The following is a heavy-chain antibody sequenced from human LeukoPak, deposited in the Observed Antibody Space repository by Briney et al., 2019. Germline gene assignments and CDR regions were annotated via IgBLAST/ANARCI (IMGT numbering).Heavy chain of an antibody. D-gene: IGHD3-10*01. CDR1: GGSISSYY. V-gene: IGHV4-59*01. CDR2: IYYSGST. Sequence: SETLSLTCTVSGGSISSYYWSWIRQPPGKGLEWIGYIYYSGSTNYNPSLKSRVTISVDTSKNQFSLKLSSVTAADTAVYYRAREYGSGSSWGQGTLVTVSS. J-gene: IGHJ5*02. CDR3: AREYGSGSS.